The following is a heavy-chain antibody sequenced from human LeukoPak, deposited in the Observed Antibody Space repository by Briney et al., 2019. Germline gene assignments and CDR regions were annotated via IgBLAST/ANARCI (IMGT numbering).Heavy chain of an antibody. Sequence: GGSLRLSCAASGFTFSSYSMNWVRQAPGKWLEWVSSISSSSSYIYYADSVKGRFTISRDNAKNSLYLQMNSLRAEDTAVYYCAREGQDNWFDPWGQGTLVTVSS. CDR2: ISSSSSYI. V-gene: IGHV3-21*01. CDR3: AREGQDNWFDP. CDR1: GFTFSSYS. J-gene: IGHJ5*02.